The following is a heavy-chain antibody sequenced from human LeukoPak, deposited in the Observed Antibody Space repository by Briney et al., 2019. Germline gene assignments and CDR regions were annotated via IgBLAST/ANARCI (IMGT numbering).Heavy chain of an antibody. J-gene: IGHJ5*02. Sequence: SETLSLTCTVSGGPISSYYWSWIRQPPGKGLEWIGYIQSSGSTNYNPSLKSRVTISVDTSKNQFSLKLTSVTAADTAVYYCARDVFGVTLGRFDPWGQGTLVTVSS. D-gene: IGHD3-3*01. CDR3: ARDVFGVTLGRFDP. CDR1: GGPISSYY. CDR2: IQSSGST. V-gene: IGHV4-59*01.